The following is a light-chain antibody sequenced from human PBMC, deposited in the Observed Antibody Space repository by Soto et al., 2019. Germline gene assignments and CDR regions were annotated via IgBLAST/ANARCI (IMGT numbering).Light chain of an antibody. CDR1: QSISSW. CDR2: DAS. Sequence: DIQMAQSPSTLSSSVGDRVTSSCRASQSISSWLAWYQQKPGKAPKLLIYDASSLESGVPSRFSGSGSGTDFTLTISRLEPEDFAVYYCQQYGSSRTFGQGTKVDI. CDR3: QQYGSSRT. V-gene: IGKV1-5*01. J-gene: IGKJ1*01.